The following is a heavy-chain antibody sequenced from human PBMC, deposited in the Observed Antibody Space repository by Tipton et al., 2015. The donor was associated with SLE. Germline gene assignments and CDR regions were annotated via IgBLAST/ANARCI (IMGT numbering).Heavy chain of an antibody. CDR1: GGSISSYY. V-gene: IGHV4-59*01. Sequence: TLSLTCTVSGGSISSYYWSWIRQPPGKGLEWIGYIYYSGSTNYNPSLKSRVTISVDTSKNQFSLKLSSVTAADTAVYYCARDPGETDAFDIWGQGTMVTASS. CDR2: IYYSGST. CDR3: ARDPGETDAFDI. D-gene: IGHD3-10*01. J-gene: IGHJ3*02.